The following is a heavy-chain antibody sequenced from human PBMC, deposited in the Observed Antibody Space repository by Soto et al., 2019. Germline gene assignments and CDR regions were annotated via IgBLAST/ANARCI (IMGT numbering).Heavy chain of an antibody. CDR2: ISWTRGSI. V-gene: IGHV3-9*01. Sequence: EVQLVESGGDLVQPGRSLRLSCAASGFTFDDYAMHWVRQAPGKGLEWVSGISWTRGSIWYADSVKGRFTIYRDNAKNSLYLQMSSLRGEDTAFYYCAKDKGDGSGRRKYYGMDVWGQWTTVTVSS. CDR3: AKDKGDGSGRRKYYGMDV. D-gene: IGHD3-10*01. J-gene: IGHJ6*02. CDR1: GFTFDDYA.